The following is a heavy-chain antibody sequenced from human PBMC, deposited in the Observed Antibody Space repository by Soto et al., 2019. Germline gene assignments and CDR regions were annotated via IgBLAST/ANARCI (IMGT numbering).Heavy chain of an antibody. V-gene: IGHV3-30*18. Sequence: QVQLVESGGGVVQPGRSLRLSCAASGFTFSNYGMHWVRQAPGKGLEWVAVISYDGNNKYYADSVKGRFTISRDNSKNTLYLQMNSLRTEDTAVYYCSKDVELMATILHYWGQGTLVTVSS. D-gene: IGHD5-12*01. CDR1: GFTFSNYG. J-gene: IGHJ4*02. CDR3: SKDVELMATILHY. CDR2: ISYDGNNK.